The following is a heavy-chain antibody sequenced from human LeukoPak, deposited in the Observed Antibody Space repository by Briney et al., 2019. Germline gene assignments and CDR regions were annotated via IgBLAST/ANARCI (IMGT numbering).Heavy chain of an antibody. V-gene: IGHV3-33*01. CDR2: IWYDGSSK. D-gene: IGHD4-17*01. CDR3: VRARFDYGDFYWLDL. Sequence: GGSLRLSCAASGFTFNSYGMHWVRQAPGKGLEWVAVIWYDGSSKYYADSLKGRFIISRDNSKNMLYLQMNSLRVEDTAIYYCVRARFDYGDFYWLDLWGQGTLVTVSS. J-gene: IGHJ5*02. CDR1: GFTFNSYG.